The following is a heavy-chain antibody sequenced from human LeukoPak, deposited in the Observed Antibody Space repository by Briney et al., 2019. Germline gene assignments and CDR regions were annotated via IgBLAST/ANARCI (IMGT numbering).Heavy chain of an antibody. CDR2: IFHNGST. CDR1: GGSINTGNW. J-gene: IGHJ6*03. D-gene: IGHD4-11*01. Sequence: NPSGTLSLTCAVSGGSINTGNWWTWVRQSPDKGPEWIGEIFHNGSTNYNPSLKSRVTISVDTSKNQFSLKLSSVTAADTAVYYCARRTTVPTGGFYYYYYMDVWGKGTTVTVSS. V-gene: IGHV4-4*02. CDR3: ARRTTVPTGGFYYYYYMDV.